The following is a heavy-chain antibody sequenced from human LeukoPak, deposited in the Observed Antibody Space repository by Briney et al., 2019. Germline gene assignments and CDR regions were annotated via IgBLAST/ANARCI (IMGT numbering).Heavy chain of an antibody. J-gene: IGHJ6*03. D-gene: IGHD3-10*01. CDR1: GLLFNSYG. Sequence: RPGGSLRLSCAASGLLFNSYGMTWVRQAPGKGLGWVSANSGSGGSTYYADSVKGRFTIYRDNSKNTLYLQMNSLRAEDTAVYYCAKAFLPRGYYYGSGKASYYMDVWGKGTTVTISS. CDR3: AKAFLPRGYYYGSGKASYYMDV. CDR2: NSGSGGST. V-gene: IGHV3-23*01.